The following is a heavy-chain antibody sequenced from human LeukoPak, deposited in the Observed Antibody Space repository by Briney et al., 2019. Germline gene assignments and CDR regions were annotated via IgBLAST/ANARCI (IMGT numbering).Heavy chain of an antibody. D-gene: IGHD3-22*01. J-gene: IGHJ6*03. V-gene: IGHV4-34*01. Sequence: PSETLSLTCAVYGGSFSGYYWSWIRQPPGKGLEWIGEINHSGSTNYNPSLKSRVTISVDTSKNQFSLRLSSVTAADTAVYYCTRGSIAYYYMDVWGKGTTVTISS. CDR3: TRGSIAYYYMDV. CDR2: INHSGST. CDR1: GGSFSGYY.